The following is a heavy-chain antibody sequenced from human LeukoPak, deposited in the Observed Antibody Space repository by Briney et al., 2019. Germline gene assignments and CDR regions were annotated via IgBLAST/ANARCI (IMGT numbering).Heavy chain of an antibody. V-gene: IGHV1-2*02. CDR3: ARDPYGDESFDP. D-gene: IGHD4-17*01. J-gene: IGHJ5*02. Sequence: ASVKVSCKASGYTFTCYYMHWVRQAPGQGLEWMGWINPNSGGTNYAQKFQGRVTMTRDTSISTAYMELSRLRSDDTAVYYCARDPYGDESFDPWGQGTLVTVSS. CDR2: INPNSGGT. CDR1: GYTFTCYY.